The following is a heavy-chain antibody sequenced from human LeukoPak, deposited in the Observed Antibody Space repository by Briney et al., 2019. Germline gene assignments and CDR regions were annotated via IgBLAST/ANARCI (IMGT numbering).Heavy chain of an antibody. D-gene: IGHD3-22*01. CDR1: GGSISSGGYY. Sequence: SETLSLTCTVSGGSISSGGYYWSWIRQHPGKGLEWIGYIYYSGSTYYNPSLKSRVTISVDTSQNQFSLRLSSVTAADTAVYYCARDKLRYYDSGAYEGYYFDYWGQGTLVTVSS. CDR3: ARDKLRYYDSGAYEGYYFDY. V-gene: IGHV4-31*03. J-gene: IGHJ4*02. CDR2: IYYSGST.